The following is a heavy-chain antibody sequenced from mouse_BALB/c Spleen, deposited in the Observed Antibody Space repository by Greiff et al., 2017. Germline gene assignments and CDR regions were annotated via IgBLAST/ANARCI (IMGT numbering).Heavy chain of an antibody. Sequence: DVKLVESGGGLVQPGGSLRLSCATSGFTFTDYYMSWVRQPPGKALEWLGFIRNKANGYTTEYSASVKGRFTISRDNSQSILYLQMNTLRAEDSATYYCARDGGLAYWGQGTLVTVSA. V-gene: IGHV7-3*02. J-gene: IGHJ3*01. CDR1: GFTFTDYY. CDR2: IRNKANGYTT. CDR3: ARDGGLAY.